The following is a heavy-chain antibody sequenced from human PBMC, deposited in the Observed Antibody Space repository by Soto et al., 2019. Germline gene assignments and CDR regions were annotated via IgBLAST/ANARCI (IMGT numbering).Heavy chain of an antibody. J-gene: IGHJ5*02. CDR3: APSLGEDWFDP. Sequence: QITLKESGPTLVKSTQTLTLTCTFSGFSLTTSGVGVGWIRQPPGKALEWLALIYWDDDKRYSPSLKSRLTIPKDTSKNQVVLMMTNMDPVDTATYYCAPSLGEDWFDPWGQGTLVTVSS. CDR2: IYWDDDK. D-gene: IGHD3-16*01. V-gene: IGHV2-5*02. CDR1: GFSLTTSGVG.